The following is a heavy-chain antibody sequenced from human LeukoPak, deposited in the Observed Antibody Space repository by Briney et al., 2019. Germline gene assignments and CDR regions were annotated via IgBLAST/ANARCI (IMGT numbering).Heavy chain of an antibody. CDR3: ARVGDMDV. D-gene: IGHD3-16*01. CDR2: IYSSGST. CDR1: GGPISSYY. Sequence: SETLSLTCTVSGGPISSYYWSWIRQPAGKGLEWIGRIYSSGSTKYNPSLKSRVTMSVDTSKNQYYLKVSSVTAADTAVYYCARVGDMDVWGKGTTVTVSS. V-gene: IGHV4-4*07. J-gene: IGHJ6*03.